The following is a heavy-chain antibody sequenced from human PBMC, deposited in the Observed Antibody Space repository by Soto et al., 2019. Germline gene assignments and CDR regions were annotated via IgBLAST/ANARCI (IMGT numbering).Heavy chain of an antibody. CDR3: ARRLPFLEWSKVYYFDY. V-gene: IGHV5-51*01. CDR2: IHPSDSDT. Sequence: EVQLVPSGAEVKKPGEPLRISCKVSGYSFTHHWIGWVRQTPGKGPEWMGIIHPSDSDTIYSPSFQGQVTISADKSINTAYLQWSSLKASDTAMYYCARRLPFLEWSKVYYFDYWGQGTLVTVSS. CDR1: GYSFTHHW. D-gene: IGHD3-3*01. J-gene: IGHJ4*02.